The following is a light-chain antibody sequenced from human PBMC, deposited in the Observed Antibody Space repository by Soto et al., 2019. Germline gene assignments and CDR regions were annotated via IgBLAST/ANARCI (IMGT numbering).Light chain of an antibody. CDR1: QRVGSY. CDR2: DAS. CDR3: QQRSDRLSVT. V-gene: IGKV3-11*01. Sequence: EIEMTQSPPTLFPPAGETVTLSCRASQRVGSYLAWYQHKPGQAPRLLLSDASNRATGIPARLSGSGSDTDFTLTISSPEPKDSVVYYCQQRSDRLSVTFGGGTKVDIK. J-gene: IGKJ4*01.